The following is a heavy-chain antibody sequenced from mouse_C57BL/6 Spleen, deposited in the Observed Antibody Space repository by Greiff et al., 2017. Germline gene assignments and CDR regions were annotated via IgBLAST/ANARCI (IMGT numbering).Heavy chain of an antibody. D-gene: IGHD3-3*01. V-gene: IGHV5-4*01. Sequence: EVKLVESGGGLVKPGGSLKLSCAASGFTFSSYAMSWVRQTPEKRLEWVATISDGGSYTYYPDNVKGRFTISRDNAKNNLYLQMSHLKSEDTAMYYCARDERGDLALAYWGQGTLVTVSA. J-gene: IGHJ3*01. CDR3: ARDERGDLALAY. CDR1: GFTFSSYA. CDR2: ISDGGSYT.